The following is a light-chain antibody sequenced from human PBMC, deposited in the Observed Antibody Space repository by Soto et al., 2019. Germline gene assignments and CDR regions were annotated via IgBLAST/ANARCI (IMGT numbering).Light chain of an antibody. CDR2: AAS. Sequence: DMQITQSPSSLSASLGDRVTITCRASQGIRNGLGWYQQKPGKAPKRLIYAASTLQSGVPSRFSGSGSGTEFTLTISSMQPEDFATYYCLQHNNYPLTFGGGTKV. CDR1: QGIRNG. CDR3: LQHNNYPLT. V-gene: IGKV1-17*01. J-gene: IGKJ4*01.